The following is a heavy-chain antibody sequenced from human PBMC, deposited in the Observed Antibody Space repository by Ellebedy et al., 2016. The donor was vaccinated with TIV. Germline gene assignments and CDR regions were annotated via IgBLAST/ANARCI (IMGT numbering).Heavy chain of an antibody. CDR1: GGSISSGGYY. CDR3: ARESYKDYGSGSYYNANYYYYYGMDV. CDR2: IYYSGIT. V-gene: IGHV4-31*03. J-gene: IGHJ6*02. D-gene: IGHD3-10*01. Sequence: SETLSLXXTVSGGSISSGGYYWSWIRQHPGKGLEWIGYIYYSGITYYNPSLKSRVTISVDTSKNQFSLKLSSVTAADTAVYYCARESYKDYGSGSYYNANYYYYYGMDVWGQGTTVTVSS.